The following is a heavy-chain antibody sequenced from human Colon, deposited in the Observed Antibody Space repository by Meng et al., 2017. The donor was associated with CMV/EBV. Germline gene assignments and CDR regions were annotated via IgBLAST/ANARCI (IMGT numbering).Heavy chain of an antibody. CDR3: ARDLTNKWFYY. Sequence: QMQLQESGPGLGKPAETLSLTCTASGAPISSGSHSWAWFRQPPGKRLEWIGSMYFSGIADYNPSLKSRVTISLHATQKQFSLRLTSVTAADSAVYFCARDLTNKWFYYWGQGTLVTVSS. J-gene: IGHJ4*02. CDR1: GAPISSGSHS. CDR2: MYFSGIA. D-gene: IGHD1-26*01. V-gene: IGHV4-39*07.